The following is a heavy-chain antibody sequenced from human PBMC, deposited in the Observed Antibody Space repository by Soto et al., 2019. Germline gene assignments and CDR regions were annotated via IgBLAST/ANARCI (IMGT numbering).Heavy chain of an antibody. CDR1: GFTFSSYA. V-gene: IGHV3-23*01. J-gene: IGHJ6*04. CDR2: ISGSGGST. CDR3: AKDRGCSGGSCYLPTYYYYYYGMDV. Sequence: EVQLLESGGGLVQPGGSLRLSCAASGFTFSSYAMSWVRQAPGKGLEWVSAISGSGGSTYYADSVKGRFTISRDNSKNTLYLQMISMRAEDTAVYYCAKDRGCSGGSCYLPTYYYYYYGMDVWGKGTTVIVS. D-gene: IGHD2-15*01.